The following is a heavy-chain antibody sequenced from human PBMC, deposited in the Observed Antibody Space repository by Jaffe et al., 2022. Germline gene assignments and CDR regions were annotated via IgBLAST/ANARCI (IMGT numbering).Heavy chain of an antibody. CDR2: IYSGGST. Sequence: EVQLVESGGGLVQPGGSLRLSCAASGFTVSSNYMSWVRQAPGKGLEWVSVIYSGGSTYYADSVKGRFTISRDNSKNTLYLQMNSLRAEDTAVYYCARELTGYLSMIAFDIWGQGTMVTVSS. D-gene: IGHD3-9*01. J-gene: IGHJ3*02. CDR3: ARELTGYLSMIAFDI. V-gene: IGHV3-66*02. CDR1: GFTVSSNY.